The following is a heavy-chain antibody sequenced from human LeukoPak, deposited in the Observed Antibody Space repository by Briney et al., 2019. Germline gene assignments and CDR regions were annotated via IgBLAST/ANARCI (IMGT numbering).Heavy chain of an antibody. Sequence: SETQSLTCAVSGGSISSGGYSWSWIRQPPGKGLEWIGYIYHSGSTYYNPSLKSRVTISVDRSKNQFSLKLSSVTAADTAVYYCASTVTPDGMDVWGKGTTVTVSS. CDR1: GGSISSGGYS. CDR3: ASTVTPDGMDV. J-gene: IGHJ6*04. D-gene: IGHD4-17*01. V-gene: IGHV4-30-2*01. CDR2: IYHSGST.